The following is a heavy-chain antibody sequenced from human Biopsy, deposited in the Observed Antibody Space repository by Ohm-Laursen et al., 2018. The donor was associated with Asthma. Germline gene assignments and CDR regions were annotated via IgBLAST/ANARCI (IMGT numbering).Heavy chain of an antibody. CDR2: VSYDGGVV. Sequence: SLRLSCAASGFVFRSHALHWVRQAPGKGLEWVAVVSYDGGVVHYADSMKGRFTISRDNAKSTLYLQMNRLRTDDTAVYFCAKRRGYSDLTDFDHWGQGTLVTVSS. CDR3: AKRRGYSDLTDFDH. D-gene: IGHD3-3*01. J-gene: IGHJ4*02. CDR1: GFVFRSHA. V-gene: IGHV3-30*18.